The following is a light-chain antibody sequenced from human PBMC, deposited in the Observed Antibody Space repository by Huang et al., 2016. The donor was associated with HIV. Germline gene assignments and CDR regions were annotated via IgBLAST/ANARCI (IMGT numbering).Light chain of an antibody. J-gene: IGKJ1*01. CDR3: QHYGSPPWT. CDR2: GAS. Sequence: EIVLTQSPGTLSLSAGERATLSCRASQRISSSFLAWYQQKTGQIRSPLIYGASNRAPGIPDRFRGSGSGADFMLPVSRLEHEAFAVYYCQHYGSPPWTFGQGTKVEIK. V-gene: IGKV3-20*01. CDR1: QRISSSF.